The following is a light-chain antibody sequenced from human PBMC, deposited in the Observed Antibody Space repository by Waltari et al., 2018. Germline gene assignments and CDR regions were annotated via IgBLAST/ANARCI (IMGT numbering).Light chain of an antibody. CDR2: KNN. V-gene: IGLV1-47*01. J-gene: IGLJ3*02. CDR1: SSNIGSNY. Sequence: QSVLTQPPSASGTPGQKVTISCNGSSSNIGSNYVYWYQQLPGTAPKLLIFKNNQRPSGVPDRFSDSKSGTSASLAINGLRSEDEADYYCAAWDDSLSGLVLGGGTEVTVL. CDR3: AAWDDSLSGLV.